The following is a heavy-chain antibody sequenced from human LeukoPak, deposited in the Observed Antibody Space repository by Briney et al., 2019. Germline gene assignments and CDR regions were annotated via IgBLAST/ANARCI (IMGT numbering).Heavy chain of an antibody. CDR1: GGSISLSYYY. Sequence: PSETLSLTCSVTGGSISLSYYYWGWIRQPPGKALEWIGSVYYSGTTSYNPSLKSRVTISVDMSKNHFSLRLSSVTAADTAMYYCARGTLYSGWSYYFDYWGQGSQVTVSS. CDR2: VYYSGTT. CDR3: ARGTLYSGWSYYFDY. D-gene: IGHD6-19*01. J-gene: IGHJ4*02. V-gene: IGHV4-39*07.